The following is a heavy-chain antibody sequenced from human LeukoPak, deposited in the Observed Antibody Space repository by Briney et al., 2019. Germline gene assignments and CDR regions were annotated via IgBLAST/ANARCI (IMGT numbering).Heavy chain of an antibody. CDR1: GFTFSSSI. Sequence: PGGSLRLSCAASGFTFSSSIMNWVRPAPGKGLEWVSSISSSSSYIYYADSVKGRFTISRDNAKNSLYLQMNSLRAEDTAVYYCAVDYVWGSYLDWGQGTLVTVSS. D-gene: IGHD3-16*02. CDR3: AVDYVWGSYLD. CDR2: ISSSSSYI. V-gene: IGHV3-21*01. J-gene: IGHJ4*02.